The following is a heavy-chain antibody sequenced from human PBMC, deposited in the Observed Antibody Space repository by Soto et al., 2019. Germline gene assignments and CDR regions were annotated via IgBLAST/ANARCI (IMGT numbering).Heavy chain of an antibody. CDR2: IDPMFDTS. V-gene: IGHV1-69*01. Sequence: QVRLEQSGAEVRKPGSSVRVPCQASGGALTSYPIHWVRQAPGQGLEWMGVIDPMFDTSNLAEKFKARVTFTADASTMTVYMDLTSLRSDDTAVYFCATYPRPYNWIDIWGQGTLLTVTS. J-gene: IGHJ5*02. CDR1: GGALTSYP. D-gene: IGHD2-21*01. CDR3: ATYPRPYNWIDI.